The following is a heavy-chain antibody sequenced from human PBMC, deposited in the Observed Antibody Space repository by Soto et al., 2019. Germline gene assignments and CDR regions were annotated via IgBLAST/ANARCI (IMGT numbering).Heavy chain of an antibody. CDR3: AKGRDVVRYFDWSNRESYFDY. J-gene: IGHJ4*02. CDR2: ISGSGGST. V-gene: IGHV3-23*01. Sequence: EVQLLESGGGLVQPGWSLRLSCAASGFTFSSYAMSWVRQAPGKGLEWVSAISGSGGSTYYADSVKGRFTISRDNSKNALYLQMNSLRAEDTAVYYCAKGRDVVRYFDWSNRESYFDYWGQGTLVTVSS. D-gene: IGHD3-9*01. CDR1: GFTFSSYA.